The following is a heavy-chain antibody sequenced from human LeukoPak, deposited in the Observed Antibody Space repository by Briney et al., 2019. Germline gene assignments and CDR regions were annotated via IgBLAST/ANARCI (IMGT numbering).Heavy chain of an antibody. CDR3: ARGGGDSSGWSLFDY. CDR2: IYYGGST. CDR1: GGSISSYY. D-gene: IGHD6-19*01. Sequence: SETLSLTCTVSGGSISSYYWSWIRQPPGKGLEWIGYIYYGGSTNYNPSLKSRVTISVDTSKNQFSLKLSSVTAADTAVYYCARGGGDSSGWSLFDYWGQGTLVTVSS. V-gene: IGHV4-59*01. J-gene: IGHJ4*02.